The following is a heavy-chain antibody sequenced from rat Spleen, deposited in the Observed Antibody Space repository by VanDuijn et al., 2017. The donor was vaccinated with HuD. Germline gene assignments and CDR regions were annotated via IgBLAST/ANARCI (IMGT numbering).Heavy chain of an antibody. CDR2: ITNTGGST. CDR1: GFTFSNYG. D-gene: IGHD2-2*01. CDR3: ARQDTYDYYFDY. J-gene: IGHJ2*01. Sequence: EVQLVESGGGLVQPGRSLKLSCAASGFTFSNYGMAWVRQAPTKGLEWVASITNTGGSTYYPDSVKGRFTISRDNAKSTLYLQMNSLRSEDTATYYCARQDTYDYYFDYWGQGVMVTVSS. V-gene: IGHV5-29*01.